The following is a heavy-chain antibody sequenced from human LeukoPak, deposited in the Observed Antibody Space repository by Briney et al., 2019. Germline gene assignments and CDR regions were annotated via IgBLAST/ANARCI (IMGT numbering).Heavy chain of an antibody. Sequence: GGSLRLSCAASGFTFSSYAMTWVRQAPGKGLEWVSVIYGGGSTYYADSAKGRFAISRDNSKNTLYLQISSLRAEDTAIYYCTRHQYDAFEIWGQGTMVTVSS. CDR1: GFTFSSYA. J-gene: IGHJ3*02. D-gene: IGHD4-11*01. V-gene: IGHV3-23*03. CDR3: TRHQYDAFEI. CDR2: IYGGGST.